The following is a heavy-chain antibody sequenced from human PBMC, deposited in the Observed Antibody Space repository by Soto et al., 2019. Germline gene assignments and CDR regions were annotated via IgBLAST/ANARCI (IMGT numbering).Heavy chain of an antibody. CDR2: ISSNGGFT. Sequence: GGSLRLSWSASGFTFRTYAMQWVRQAPGKGLEYVSAISSNGGFTYYADSVKGRFTISRDNSKNTLYLQMSSLRAEDTAVYYCVRITVTTVGFYDYWGQGTLVTVSS. D-gene: IGHD4-17*01. CDR3: VRITVTTVGFYDY. CDR1: GFTFRTYA. J-gene: IGHJ4*02. V-gene: IGHV3-64D*08.